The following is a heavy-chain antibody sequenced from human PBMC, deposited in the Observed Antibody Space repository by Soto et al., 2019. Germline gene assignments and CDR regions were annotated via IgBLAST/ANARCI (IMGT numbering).Heavy chain of an antibody. CDR2: IIPIFGTA. Sequence: SVKVSCKASGGTFSSYAISWVRQAPGQGLEWMGGIIPIFGTANYAQKFQGRVTITADKSTSTAYMELSSLRSEDTAVYYCALLVSPTTVTSFDYWGHGTLVTVSS. J-gene: IGHJ4*01. D-gene: IGHD4-4*01. CDR3: ALLVSPTTVTSFDY. CDR1: GGTFSSYA. V-gene: IGHV1-69*06.